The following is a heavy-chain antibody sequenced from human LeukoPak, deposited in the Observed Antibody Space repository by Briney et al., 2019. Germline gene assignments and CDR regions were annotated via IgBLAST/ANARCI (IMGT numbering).Heavy chain of an antibody. D-gene: IGHD5-18*01. Sequence: GESLKISSNGSGYRFTSYRIGWVREHPGTGLERMGIVYPGDSDTRYSPSFQGQCTISADKSISTAYLQWSSLKASDTAMYYCASRWIQDGFDIWGQGTMVTVSS. CDR2: VYPGDSDT. CDR3: ASRWIQDGFDI. CDR1: GYRFTSYR. J-gene: IGHJ3*02. V-gene: IGHV5-51*01.